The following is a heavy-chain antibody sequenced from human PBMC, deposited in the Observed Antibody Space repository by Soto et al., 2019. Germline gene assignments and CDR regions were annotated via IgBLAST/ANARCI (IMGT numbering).Heavy chain of an antibody. CDR1: GFTFSSYA. D-gene: IGHD6-13*01. V-gene: IGHV3-23*01. J-gene: IGHJ6*03. Sequence: VQLLESGGGLVQPGGSLRLSCAASGFTFSSYAMSWVRQAPGKGLEWVSAISGSGGSTYYADSVKGRFTISRDNSKNTLYLQMNSLRAEDTAVYYCAKGFSSSWYVHYYYMDVWGKGTTVTVSS. CDR2: ISGSGGST. CDR3: AKGFSSSWYVHYYYMDV.